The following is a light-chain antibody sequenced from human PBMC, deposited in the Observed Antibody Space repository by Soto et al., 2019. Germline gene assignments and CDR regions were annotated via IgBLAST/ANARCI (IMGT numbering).Light chain of an antibody. V-gene: IGKV3-20*01. J-gene: IGKJ1*01. CDR2: GAS. CDR3: QQYGSSPRT. Sequence: EIVLTQSPGTLSLSTGERATLSCRASQTFSNSFLSWFQQIPGQAPRLLIYGASMRATGIPDRFSGSGSGTDFTLTISRLEPEDFAVYYCQQYGSSPRTFGQGTKVDIK. CDR1: QTFSNSF.